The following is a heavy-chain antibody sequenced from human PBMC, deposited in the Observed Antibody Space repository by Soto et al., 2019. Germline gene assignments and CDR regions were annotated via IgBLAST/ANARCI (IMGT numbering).Heavy chain of an antibody. J-gene: IGHJ5*02. CDR3: ARISTGSGNWFDP. V-gene: IGHV2-26*01. D-gene: IGHD4-17*01. CDR1: GFSLSNARMG. CDR2: IFSNDEK. Sequence: SGPTLVNPTETLTLTCNVSGFSLSNARMGVSWIRQPPGKALEWLAHIFSNDEKSYSTSLKSRLTISKDTSKSQVVLTMTNMDPVDTATYYCARISTGSGNWFDPWGQGTLVTVSS.